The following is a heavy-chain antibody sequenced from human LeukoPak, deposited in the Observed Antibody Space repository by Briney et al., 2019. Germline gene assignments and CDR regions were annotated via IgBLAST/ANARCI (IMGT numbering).Heavy chain of an antibody. D-gene: IGHD3-3*01. Sequence: GGSLRLSCAASGFTFSSYSMTWVRQAPGKGLEWVSSISSSSSYIYYADSVKGRFTISRDNAKNSLYLQMNSLRAEDTAVYYCARATKDNDFWSGYYNYYYGMDVWGQGTTVTVSS. V-gene: IGHV3-21*01. CDR3: ARATKDNDFWSGYYNYYYGMDV. J-gene: IGHJ6*02. CDR1: GFTFSSYS. CDR2: ISSSSSYI.